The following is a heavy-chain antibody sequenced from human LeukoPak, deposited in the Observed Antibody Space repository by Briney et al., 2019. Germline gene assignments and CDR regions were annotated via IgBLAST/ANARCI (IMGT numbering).Heavy chain of an antibody. CDR3: ARGPELGVFDY. CDR1: GGSINSYY. CDR2: IYYSGNT. Sequence: PSETLSLTCTVSGGSINSYYWNWIRQPPGKGLEWIGYIYYSGNTNYNPSLKSRVTISVDTSKNQFSLKLSSVTAADTAVYYCARGPELGVFDYWGQGTLVTVSS. J-gene: IGHJ4*02. D-gene: IGHD7-27*01. V-gene: IGHV4-59*01.